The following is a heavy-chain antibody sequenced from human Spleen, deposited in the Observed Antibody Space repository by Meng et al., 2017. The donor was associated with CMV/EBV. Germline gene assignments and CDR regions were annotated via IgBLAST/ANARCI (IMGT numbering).Heavy chain of an antibody. CDR2: ISDSGGTT. Sequence: GESLKISCAASGFTFSSYAMNWVRQAPGKGLEWVSTISDSGGTTYYADSVKGRFTISRDNSKNTLYLQMNSLRAEDTAVYYCAKEGEATSSSWRDYFDPWGQGTLVTVSS. J-gene: IGHJ5*02. V-gene: IGHV3-23*01. CDR3: AKEGEATSSSWRDYFDP. D-gene: IGHD2-2*01. CDR1: GFTFSSYA.